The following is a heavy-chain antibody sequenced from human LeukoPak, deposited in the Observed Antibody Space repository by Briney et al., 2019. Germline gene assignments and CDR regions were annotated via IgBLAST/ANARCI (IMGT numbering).Heavy chain of an antibody. D-gene: IGHD6-19*01. J-gene: IGHJ4*02. CDR1: GFTFSSYS. CDR3: ARDLPDLYSSGWTSFDY. Sequence: GGSLRLSCAASGFTFSSYSMNWVRQAPGKGLEWVSYISSSSSTIYYADSVKGRFTISRDNAKNSLYLQMNSLRAEDTAVYYCARDLPDLYSSGWTSFDYWGQGTLVTVPS. CDR2: ISSSSSTI. V-gene: IGHV3-48*01.